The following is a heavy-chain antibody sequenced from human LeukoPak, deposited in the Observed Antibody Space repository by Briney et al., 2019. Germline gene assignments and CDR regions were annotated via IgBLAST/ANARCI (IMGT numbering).Heavy chain of an antibody. D-gene: IGHD4-17*01. J-gene: IGHJ4*02. CDR1: GFTFSSYA. CDR3: AKCDYGDYYYFDY. CDR2: ISYDGSNK. Sequence: PGRSLRLSCAASGFTFSSYAMHWVRQAPGKGLEWVAVISYDGSNKYYADSVKGRFTISRDNSKNTLYLQMNSLRAEDTAVYYCAKCDYGDYYYFDYWGQGTLVTVSS. V-gene: IGHV3-30-3*02.